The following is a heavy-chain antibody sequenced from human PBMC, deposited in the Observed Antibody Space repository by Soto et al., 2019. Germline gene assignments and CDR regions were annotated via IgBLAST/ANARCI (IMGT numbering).Heavy chain of an antibody. CDR1: GGSISSYY. Sequence: PSETLSLTCTVSGGSISSYYWSWIRQPPGKGLEWIGYIYYSGSTNYNPSLKSRVTISVDTSKNQFSLKLSSVTAADTAVYYCGRDGGGGIAAAGTGAFDIWGQGTMVTVSS. CDR3: GRDGGGGIAAAGTGAFDI. J-gene: IGHJ3*02. CDR2: IYYSGST. D-gene: IGHD6-13*01. V-gene: IGHV4-59*01.